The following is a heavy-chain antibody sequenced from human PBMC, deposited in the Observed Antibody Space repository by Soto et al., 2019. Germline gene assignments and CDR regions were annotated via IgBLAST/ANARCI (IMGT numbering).Heavy chain of an antibody. CDR3: GGMLWFGDLLFDY. Sequence: SETLSLTCTVSDDSITSGAYYWGLIRQPPGKGLEWIGTIQYRGSTYYNPSLKSRVTMSLDKSKNQYSVRLRSATAPETAVYFWGGMLWFGDLLFDYWGRGSLVTVSS. CDR2: IQYRGST. D-gene: IGHD3-10*01. J-gene: IGHJ4*02. CDR1: DDSITSGAYY. V-gene: IGHV4-39*03.